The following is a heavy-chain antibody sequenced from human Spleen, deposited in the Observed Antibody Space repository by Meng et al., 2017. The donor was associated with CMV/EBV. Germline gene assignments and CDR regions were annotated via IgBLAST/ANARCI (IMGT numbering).Heavy chain of an antibody. CDR2: IYVGCFTT. Sequence: ASGLSFSDHAMSWVRQAPGKGLEWISVIYVGCFTTYYADSVKGRFTIFRDDSKNTLFLQMNRLRAEDTAVYYCARTTDYGDFEVFDYWGQGTLVTVSS. J-gene: IGHJ4*02. D-gene: IGHD4-17*01. CDR1: GLSFSDHA. CDR3: ARTTDYGDFEVFDY. V-gene: IGHV3-23*03.